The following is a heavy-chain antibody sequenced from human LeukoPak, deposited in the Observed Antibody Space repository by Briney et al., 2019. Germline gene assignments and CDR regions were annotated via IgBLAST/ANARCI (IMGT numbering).Heavy chain of an antibody. J-gene: IGHJ5*02. CDR3: ARDLLTIFGVDPFDP. Sequence: SETLSLTCAVYGGSFSGYYWSWIRQPPGKGLEWIGEINHSGSTNYNPSLKSRVTISVDTSKNQFSLKLSSVTAADTAVYYCARDLLTIFGVDPFDPWGQGTLVTVSS. CDR2: INHSGST. CDR1: GGSFSGYY. V-gene: IGHV4-34*01. D-gene: IGHD3-3*01.